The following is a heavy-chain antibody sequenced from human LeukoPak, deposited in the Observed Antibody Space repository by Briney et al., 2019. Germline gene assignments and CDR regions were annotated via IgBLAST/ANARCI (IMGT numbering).Heavy chain of an antibody. D-gene: IGHD6-19*01. V-gene: IGHV4-4*02. CDR1: GGSISSSNW. J-gene: IGHJ4*02. CDR2: IYHSGST. CDR3: ARGNIAVAGLFDY. Sequence: SETLSLTCAVSGGSISSSNWWSWVRQPPGKGLEWIGEIYHSGSTNYNPTLKSRVTISVDKSKNQFSLKLSSVTAADTAVYYCARGNIAVAGLFDYWGQGTLVTVSS.